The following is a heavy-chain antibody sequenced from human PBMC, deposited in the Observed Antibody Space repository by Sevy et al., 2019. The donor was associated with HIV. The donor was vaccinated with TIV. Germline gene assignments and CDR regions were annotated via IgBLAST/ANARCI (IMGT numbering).Heavy chain of an antibody. CDR1: GFTFRNVG. Sequence: EGSLRLSCVGSGFTFRNVGVHWLRQAPGKALEWLSVVTYDGSSKYYVDSVKGRFIVSRDNSKNTLYLQMNSLRTEDTAVYYCARGGYGDYYYYGVDVWGQGTTVTVSS. D-gene: IGHD4-17*01. J-gene: IGHJ6*02. CDR2: VTYDGSSK. CDR3: ARGGYGDYYYYGVDV. V-gene: IGHV3-30*03.